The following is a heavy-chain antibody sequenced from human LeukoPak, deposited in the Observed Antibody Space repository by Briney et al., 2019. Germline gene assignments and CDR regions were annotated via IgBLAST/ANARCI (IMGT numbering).Heavy chain of an antibody. CDR2: IYYSGST. D-gene: IGHD3-10*01. J-gene: IGHJ3*02. Sequence: SETLSLTCTGSGGSISSYYWSWIRQPPGKGLEWIGYIYYSGSTYYNPSLKSRVTISVDTSKNQFSLKLSSVTAADTAVYYCARRVPYYGSGVDAFDIWGQGTMVTVSS. CDR3: ARRVPYYGSGVDAFDI. V-gene: IGHV4-59*12. CDR1: GGSISSYY.